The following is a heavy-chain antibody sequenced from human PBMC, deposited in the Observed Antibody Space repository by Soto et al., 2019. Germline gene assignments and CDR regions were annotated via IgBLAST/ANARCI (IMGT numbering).Heavy chain of an antibody. CDR2: ISAYNGNT. CDR3: VVAAQPYYFDY. D-gene: IGHD2-15*01. J-gene: IGHJ4*02. CDR1: GYTFTSYG. V-gene: IGHV1-18*01. Sequence: GASVKVTCKASGYTFTSYGISWVRQAPGQGLEWMGWISAYNGNTNYAQKLQGRVTMTTDTSTSTAYMELRSLRSDDTAVYYCVVAAQPYYFDYWGQGTLVTVSS.